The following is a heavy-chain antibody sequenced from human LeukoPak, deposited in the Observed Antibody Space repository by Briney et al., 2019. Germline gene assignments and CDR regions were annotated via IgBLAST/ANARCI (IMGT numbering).Heavy chain of an antibody. Sequence: PSETLSLTCTISGVPISTSYWSWIRQPPGKGLEWIGYFFYGGSTKYNPSLKSRVTISADTSNNQFSLELSSVTAADTAVYYCASGYYYYMDVWGTGTTVIVSS. CDR2: FFYGGST. V-gene: IGHV4-59*08. CDR1: GVPISTSY. J-gene: IGHJ6*03. CDR3: ASGYYYYMDV.